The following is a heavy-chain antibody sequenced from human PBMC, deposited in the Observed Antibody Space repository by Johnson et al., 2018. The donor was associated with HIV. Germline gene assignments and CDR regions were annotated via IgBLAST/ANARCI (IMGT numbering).Heavy chain of an antibody. CDR3: TKDGQPYYNFWSASPDAFDI. Sequence: QVQLVESGGGVVQPGGSLRLSCAASGFAFSNYGLHWVRQSPGRGLEWVAFIRYDESDKYYADSVKGRFTMSRDNSKNTVYLQMNSLRVEDTAVYYCTKDGQPYYNFWSASPDAFDIWGQGAMVTVSS. CDR1: GFAFSNYG. D-gene: IGHD3-3*01. CDR2: IRYDESDK. J-gene: IGHJ3*02. V-gene: IGHV3-30*02.